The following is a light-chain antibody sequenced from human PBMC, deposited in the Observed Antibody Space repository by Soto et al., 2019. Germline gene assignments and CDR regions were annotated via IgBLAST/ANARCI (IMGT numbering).Light chain of an antibody. Sequence: DMVITQSPDSLAVSLGERATINCKSSQSVLSSSNSKNYLVWYQQKPGQPPKLLISWAHTRESGVPDRFSGSGSGTDFTLTISSLQAEDVAVYYCQQHYDSWTFGQGTKVDIK. J-gene: IGKJ1*01. CDR1: QSVLSSSNSKNY. CDR2: WAH. CDR3: QQHYDSWT. V-gene: IGKV4-1*01.